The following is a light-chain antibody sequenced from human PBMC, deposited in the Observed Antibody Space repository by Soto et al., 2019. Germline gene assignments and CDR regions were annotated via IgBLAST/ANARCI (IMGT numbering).Light chain of an antibody. CDR2: GNS. Sequence: QSVLTQPPSVSGAPGQRVTISCTGSSSNIGAGYDVYWYQQFSGTAPKLLIYGNSNRPSGVPDRFSGSKSGTSASLAITGLQAEDEADYYCQSYDSSLSGYVVFGGGTKLNVL. CDR1: SSNIGAGYD. J-gene: IGLJ2*01. CDR3: QSYDSSLSGYVV. V-gene: IGLV1-40*01.